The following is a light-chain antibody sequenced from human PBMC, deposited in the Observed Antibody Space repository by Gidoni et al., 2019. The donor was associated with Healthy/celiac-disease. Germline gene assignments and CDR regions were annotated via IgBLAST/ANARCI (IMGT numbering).Light chain of an antibody. V-gene: IGKV1-39*01. CDR2: AAS. J-gene: IGKJ4*01. CDR3: QQSYSV. CDR1: QSISSY. Sequence: DIQLTQSPSSLSASVGDRVTITCRASQSISSYLNCYQQKPGKAPKLLIYAASSLQSGVPSRFSGSGSGTDFTLTISSLQPEDFATYYCQQSYSVFGGGTKVEIK.